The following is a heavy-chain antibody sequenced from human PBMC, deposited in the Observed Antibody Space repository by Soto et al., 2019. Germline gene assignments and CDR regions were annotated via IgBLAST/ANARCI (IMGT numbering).Heavy chain of an antibody. V-gene: IGHV3-30-3*01. Sequence: GGSLRLSCAASGFTFSSYAMHWVRQAPGKGLEWVAVISYDGSNKYYADSVKGRFTISRDNSKNTLYLQMNSLRAEDTAVYYCARDLKGLEGMDQLPYCWGQGTLVTVAS. D-gene: IGHD2-2*01. J-gene: IGHJ4*02. CDR2: ISYDGSNK. CDR1: GFTFSSYA. CDR3: ARDLKGLEGMDQLPYC.